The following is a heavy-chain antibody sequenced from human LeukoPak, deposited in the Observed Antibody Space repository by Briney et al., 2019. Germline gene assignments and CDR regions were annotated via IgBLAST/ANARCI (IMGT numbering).Heavy chain of an antibody. CDR1: GFTFSSYW. CDR2: IKQDGSEK. CDR3: ARGHGDYPT. Sequence: HPGGSLRLSCAASGFTFSSYWLSWVRQAPGKGLEWVANIKQDGSEKYYVDSVKGRFTISRDNAKSSLFLQMNSLRAEDTAVYYCARGHGDYPTWGQGNLVTVSS. D-gene: IGHD4-17*01. J-gene: IGHJ5*02. V-gene: IGHV3-7*01.